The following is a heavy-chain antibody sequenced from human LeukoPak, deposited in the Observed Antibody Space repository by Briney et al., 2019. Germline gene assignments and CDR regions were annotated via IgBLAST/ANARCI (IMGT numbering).Heavy chain of an antibody. J-gene: IGHJ4*02. D-gene: IGHD3-22*01. CDR1: GYRFSSYG. CDR3: ARDGHHYHRRDYSNLDY. V-gene: IGHV1-18*01. Sequence: ASVKVSCKASGYRFSSYGISWVRQAPGQGLEWMGWISAYNGNTNYAQKLQDRVTMITDTSTSTAYMELRSLRSDDTAVYYCARDGHHYHRRDYSNLDYWGQGTLVTVSS. CDR2: ISAYNGNT.